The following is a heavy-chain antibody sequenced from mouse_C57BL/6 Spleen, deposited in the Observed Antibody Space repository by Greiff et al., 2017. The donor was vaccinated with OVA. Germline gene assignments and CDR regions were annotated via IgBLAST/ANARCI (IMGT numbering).Heavy chain of an antibody. CDR2: INPSTGGT. V-gene: IGHV1-42*01. Sequence: VQLQQSGPELVKPGASVKISCKASGYSFTGYYMNWVKQSPEKSLEWIGEINPSTGGTTYNQKFKAKATLTVDKSSSTAYMQLKSLTSEDSAVYYCARGGNYGDYWGQGTTLTVSS. CDR3: ARGGNYGDY. CDR1: GYSFTGYY. J-gene: IGHJ2*01.